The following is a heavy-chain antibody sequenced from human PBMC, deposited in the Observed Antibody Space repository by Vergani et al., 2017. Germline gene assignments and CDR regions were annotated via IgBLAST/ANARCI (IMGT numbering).Heavy chain of an antibody. J-gene: IGHJ4*02. CDR1: GDSFTNYW. D-gene: IGHD3-22*01. CDR3: ARIKYEARGYYSPFFDY. Sequence: EVQLAQSGAEVKKPGESLKISCKGSGDSFTNYWIGWVRQMPGKGLEWMGIIYPGDSDARYSPSFQGQVTISADKSISTAYLQWSSLKASDTARFYCARIKYEARGYYSPFFDYWGQGTLVTVPS. V-gene: IGHV5-51*03. CDR2: IYPGDSDA.